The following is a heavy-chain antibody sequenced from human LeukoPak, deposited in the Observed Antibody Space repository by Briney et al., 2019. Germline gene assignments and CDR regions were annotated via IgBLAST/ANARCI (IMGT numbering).Heavy chain of an antibody. CDR1: GFTLSSYA. Sequence: SGGSLRLSCAASGFTLSSYAMSWIRQAPGKGLEWVSYISSSSSYTNYADSVKGRFTISRDNAKNSLFLQMNSLRAEDTAVYYCARVRYYGSGSPRAFDIWGQGTMVTVSS. CDR3: ARVRYYGSGSPRAFDI. D-gene: IGHD3-10*01. V-gene: IGHV3-11*06. J-gene: IGHJ3*02. CDR2: ISSSSSYT.